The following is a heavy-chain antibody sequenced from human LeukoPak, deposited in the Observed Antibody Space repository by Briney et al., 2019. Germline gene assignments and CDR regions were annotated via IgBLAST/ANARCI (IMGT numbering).Heavy chain of an antibody. CDR2: VYWDDDK. D-gene: IGHD1-26*01. J-gene: IGHJ4*02. CDR1: GFSLSTSGVG. CDR3: AHRGSYYLFDY. V-gene: IGHV2-5*02. Sequence: SGPTLVNPTQTLTLTCTFTGFSLSTSGVGVGWIRQSPGKALEWLALVYWDDDKRYSPSLKSRLTITKDASRNRVFLTMTNMDPVDTATYYCAHRGSYYLFDYWGQGTLVTVS.